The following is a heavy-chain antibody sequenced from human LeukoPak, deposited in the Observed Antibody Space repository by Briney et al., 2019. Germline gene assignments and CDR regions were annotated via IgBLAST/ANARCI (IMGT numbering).Heavy chain of an antibody. CDR1: GFTFSSYS. V-gene: IGHV3-21*01. CDR2: ISSSSSYI. CDR3: AKRGSAWDLDF. Sequence: GGSLRLSCAASGFTFSSYSMNWVRQAPGKGLEWVSSISSSSSYIYYADSVKGRFTISRDNAKNSLYLQMNSLRAEDTAEYYCAKRGSAWDLDFWGQGILVTVFS. D-gene: IGHD6-6*01. J-gene: IGHJ4*02.